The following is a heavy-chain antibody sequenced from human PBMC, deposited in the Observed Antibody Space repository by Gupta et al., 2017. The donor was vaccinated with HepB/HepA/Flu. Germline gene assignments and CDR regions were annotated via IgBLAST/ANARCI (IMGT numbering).Heavy chain of an antibody. D-gene: IGHD3-10*01. CDR2: ISSRGDMK. J-gene: IGHJ4*02. Sequence: EVLLLESGGGLEQPGGSLRLSCAASGFTFSNYALGWVRQVPGKGLEWVSSISSRGDMKYYTDSVKGRFTVSRDNANNTLFLQMNSLKAGDTAVYFCVKELISSSRGIWVHWGQGSLVTVSS. CDR1: GFTFSNYA. CDR3: VKELISSSRGIWVH. V-gene: IGHV3-23*01.